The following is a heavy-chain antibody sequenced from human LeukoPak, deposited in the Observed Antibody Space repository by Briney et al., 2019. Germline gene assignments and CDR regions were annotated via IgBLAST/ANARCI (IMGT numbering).Heavy chain of an antibody. Sequence: SETLSLTCTVSGDSISSYYWSWIRQPAGKGLDWIGRIYSSGSTNYNPSLKSRVAMSVDTSKNQFSLKLSSVTAADTAVYYCARLGAAAYYPFDYWGQGILVTVSS. CDR2: IYSSGST. CDR1: GDSISSYY. J-gene: IGHJ4*02. D-gene: IGHD6-13*01. CDR3: ARLGAAAYYPFDY. V-gene: IGHV4-4*07.